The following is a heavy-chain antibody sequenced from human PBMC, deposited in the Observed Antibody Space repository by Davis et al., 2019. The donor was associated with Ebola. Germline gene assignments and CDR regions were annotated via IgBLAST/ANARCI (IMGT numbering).Heavy chain of an antibody. CDR2: ISSSSSYI. J-gene: IGHJ6*02. CDR3: ARGGYSSSWYPTGYYYYGMDV. CDR1: GFTVSSNY. D-gene: IGHD6-13*01. V-gene: IGHV3-21*01. Sequence: PGGSLRLSCAASGFTVSSNYMSWVRQAPGKGLEWVSSISSSSSYIYYADSVKGRFTISRDNAKNSLYLQMNSLRAEDTAVYYCARGGYSSSWYPTGYYYYGMDVWGQGTTVTVSS.